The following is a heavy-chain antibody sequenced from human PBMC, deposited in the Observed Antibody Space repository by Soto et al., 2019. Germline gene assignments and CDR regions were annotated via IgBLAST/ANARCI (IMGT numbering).Heavy chain of an antibody. CDR1: GGSVSSGSYY. CDR3: ARVYGDNYNYDYHYMDV. J-gene: IGHJ6*03. V-gene: IGHV4-39*01. D-gene: IGHD4-17*01. Sequence: TSETLSLTCTVSGGSVSSGSYYWGWIRQPPGKGLERIGSIYYRGSTYYNPSLKSRVTISVDTSKNQFSLRLTSVTAADTAVYYCARVYGDNYNYDYHYMDVWGKGPRSPSP. CDR2: IYYRGST.